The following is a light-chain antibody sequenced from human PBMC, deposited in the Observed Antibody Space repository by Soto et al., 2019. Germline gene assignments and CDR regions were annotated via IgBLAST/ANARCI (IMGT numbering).Light chain of an antibody. CDR1: SSDVGGYKY. CDR2: EVN. Sequence: QSALTQPPSASGSPGQSVTISCTGTSSDVGGYKYVSWYQQKSGKAPKFIIYEVNKRPSGVPDRFSGSKSDNTASLTVSGLPAEEEAYYCCSSSAGINTVLFGGGTKLTVL. V-gene: IGLV2-8*01. J-gene: IGLJ2*01. CDR3: SSSAGINTVL.